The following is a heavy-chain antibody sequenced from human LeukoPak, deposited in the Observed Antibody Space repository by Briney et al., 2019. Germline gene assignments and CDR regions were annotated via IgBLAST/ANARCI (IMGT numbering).Heavy chain of an antibody. CDR2: INHSGST. Sequence: PSETLSLTCAVYGGSFSGYYWSWIRQPPGKGLEWIGEINHSGSTNYNPSLKSRVTISVDASKNQFSLKLSSVTAADTAVYYCARDSGIQQAMPLIDYWGQGTLVTVSS. J-gene: IGHJ4*02. CDR3: ARDSGIQQAMPLIDY. V-gene: IGHV4-34*01. D-gene: IGHD5-18*01. CDR1: GGSFSGYY.